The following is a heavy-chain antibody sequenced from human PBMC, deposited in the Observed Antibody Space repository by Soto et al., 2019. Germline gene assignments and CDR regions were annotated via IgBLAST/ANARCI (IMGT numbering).Heavy chain of an antibody. CDR2: ISYDGSNK. V-gene: IGHV3-30-3*01. J-gene: IGHJ3*02. CDR1: GFTFSSYA. CDR3: AREPRGYDSHDAFDI. Sequence: GGSLRLSCAASGFTFSSYAMHWVRQAPGKGLEWVAVISYDGSNKYYADSVKGRFTISRDNSKNTLYLQMNSLRAEDTAVYYCAREPRGYDSHDAFDIWGQGTMVTVS. D-gene: IGHD5-12*01.